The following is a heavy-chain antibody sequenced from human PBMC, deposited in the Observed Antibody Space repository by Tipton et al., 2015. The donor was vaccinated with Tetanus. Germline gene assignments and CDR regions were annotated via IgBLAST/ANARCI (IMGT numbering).Heavy chain of an antibody. D-gene: IGHD3-10*01. CDR2: IYFEGST. V-gene: IGHV4-39*07. J-gene: IGHJ6*02. CDR3: ARGDYYGSGTYDV. Sequence: TLSLTCTVSGGSISDKKYYWGWIRQTPGKGLEWIASIYFEGSTYYSPSLKSRVTLSLDTTKKQVSLKLSSVTAADTAVYYCARGDYYGSGTYDVWGQGTTVTVPS. CDR1: GGSISDKKYY.